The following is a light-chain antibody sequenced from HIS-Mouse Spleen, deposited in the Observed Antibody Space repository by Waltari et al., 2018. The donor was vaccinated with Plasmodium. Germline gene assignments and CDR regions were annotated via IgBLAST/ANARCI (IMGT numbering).Light chain of an antibody. CDR2: AAS. Sequence: DIQMTNSTTHPPAPLGDRDSITRRASQSISSYLNWYHQKPGKAPKLLIYAASSLQSGVPSRFSGSGSGTDFTLTISSLQPEDFATYYCQQNYNTWTFGQGTKVEIK. J-gene: IGKJ1*01. V-gene: IGKV1-39*01. CDR1: QSISSY. CDR3: QQNYNTWT.